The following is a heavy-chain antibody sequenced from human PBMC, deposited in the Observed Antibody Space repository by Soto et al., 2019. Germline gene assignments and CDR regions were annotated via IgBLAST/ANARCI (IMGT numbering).Heavy chain of an antibody. J-gene: IGHJ5*01. CDR1: GGSISSGDYY. Sequence: ASETLSLTCTVSGGSISSGDYYWSWIRQPPGKSLEWIGYIYYSGSTYYNPSLKSRVTISVETSKNQFSLNLSSGTAAVTAVYYCAREFCYFVLVPADDGDEDWFDYWGQGTLVTVSS. CDR2: IYYSGST. CDR3: AREFCYFVLVPADDGDEDWFDY. V-gene: IGHV4-30-4*01. D-gene: IGHD2-2*01.